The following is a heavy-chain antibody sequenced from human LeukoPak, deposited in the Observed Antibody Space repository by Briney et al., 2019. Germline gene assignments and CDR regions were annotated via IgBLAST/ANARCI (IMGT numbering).Heavy chain of an antibody. CDR1: GLTFINYS. V-gene: IGHV3-23*01. CDR2: ITGSGTFT. Sequence: QSGGSLRLSCAASGLTFINYSMTWVRQAPGKGLEWVSAITGSGTFTDYADSVRGRFTISRDNSKNTLYLQMNSLRAEDTAIYYCAKRSAESSGYFDSWGQGTLVTVSS. J-gene: IGHJ4*02. D-gene: IGHD6-19*01. CDR3: AKRSAESSGYFDS.